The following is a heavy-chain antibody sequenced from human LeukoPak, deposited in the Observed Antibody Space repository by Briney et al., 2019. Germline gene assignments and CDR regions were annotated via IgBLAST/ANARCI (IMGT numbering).Heavy chain of an antibody. CDR3: AREVDAAAAYNWFDP. D-gene: IGHD2-2*01. J-gene: IGHJ5*02. Sequence: SETLSLTCTVSGGSISSSSYYWGWIRQPPGKGLEWIGTIYYSGSTYYNPSLKSRVTISVDTSKNQFSLRLSSVTAADTAVYYCAREVDAAAAYNWFDPWGQGTLVTVSS. CDR1: GGSISSSSYY. CDR2: IYYSGST. V-gene: IGHV4-39*07.